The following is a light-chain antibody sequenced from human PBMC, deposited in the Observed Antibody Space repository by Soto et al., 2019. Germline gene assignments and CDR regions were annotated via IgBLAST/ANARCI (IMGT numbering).Light chain of an antibody. CDR1: SSDVGRYDY. V-gene: IGLV2-14*01. CDR2: EVS. J-gene: IGLJ2*01. Sequence: QSALTQPASVSGSPGQSITISCTGTSSDVGRYDYVSWYQQHPGKAPKLMIYEVSNRPSGVSNRFSGSKSGNTASLTISGLQAEDEADYYCSSYAGSSVLFGGGTQLTVL. CDR3: SSYAGSSVL.